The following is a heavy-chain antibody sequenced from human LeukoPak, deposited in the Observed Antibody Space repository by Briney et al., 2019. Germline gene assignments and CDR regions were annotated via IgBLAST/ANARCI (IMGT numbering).Heavy chain of an antibody. J-gene: IGHJ5*02. V-gene: IGHV4-59*08. Sequence: SETLSLTCTVSGGSISSYYWSWIRQPPGKGLDWIGYIYYSGSANYNPTLKSRVTISVDTSKNQFSLKLSSVTAADTAVYYCARHSPFITAAAGWFDPWGQGTLVTVSS. CDR1: GGSISSYY. CDR2: IYYSGSA. CDR3: ARHSPFITAAAGWFDP. D-gene: IGHD6-13*01.